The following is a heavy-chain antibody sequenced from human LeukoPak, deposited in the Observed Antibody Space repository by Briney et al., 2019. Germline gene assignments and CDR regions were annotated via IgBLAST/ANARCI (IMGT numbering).Heavy chain of an antibody. CDR1: GYTFTSYD. CDR2: MNPNSGNT. V-gene: IGHV1-8*01. CDR3: ARVGTRGPWFDP. Sequence: ASEKVSCKASGYTFTSYDINWVRQATGQGLEWMGWMNPNSGNTGYAQKFQGRVTMTRNTSISTAYMELSSLRSEDTAVYYCARVGTRGPWFDPWGQGTLVTVSS. J-gene: IGHJ5*02. D-gene: IGHD7-27*01.